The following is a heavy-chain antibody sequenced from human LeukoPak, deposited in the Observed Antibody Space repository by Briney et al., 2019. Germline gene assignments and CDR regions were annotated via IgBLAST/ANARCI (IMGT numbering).Heavy chain of an antibody. CDR2: ISYDGSNK. J-gene: IGHJ4*02. CDR1: GFTFSSYG. D-gene: IGHD1-26*01. CDR3: ANAQTNSGSYFFDY. V-gene: IGHV3-30*18. Sequence: PGGSLRLSCAASGFTFSSYGMHWVRQAPGKGLEWAAVISYDGSNKYYADSVKGRFTISRDNSKNTLYLQMNSLRAEDTAVYYCANAQTNSGSYFFDYWGQGTLVTVSS.